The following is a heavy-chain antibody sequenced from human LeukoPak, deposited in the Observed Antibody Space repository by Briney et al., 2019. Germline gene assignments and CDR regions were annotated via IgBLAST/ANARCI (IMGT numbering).Heavy chain of an antibody. CDR2: ISGSGDNT. D-gene: IGHD3-22*01. CDR1: GFAFNDLA. CDR3: AKASYYYDSSDRFDY. J-gene: IGHJ4*02. Sequence: GGSLRLSCTTSGFAFNDLAMSWVRQAPGKGLEWVSAISGSGDNTYYADSMKGRFTISRDNSKNTLSLQMNSLRAEDTAVYYCAKASYYYDSSDRFDYWGQGTLVTVSS. V-gene: IGHV3-23*01.